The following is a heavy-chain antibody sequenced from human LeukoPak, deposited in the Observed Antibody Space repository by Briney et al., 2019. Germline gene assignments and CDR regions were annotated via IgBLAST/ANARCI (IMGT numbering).Heavy chain of an antibody. CDR1: GDSVSRSDSY. J-gene: IGHJ1*01. CDR3: ARRRYYDGSGYLE. V-gene: IGHV4-39*01. Sequence: PSETLSLTCSVSGDSVSRSDSYWDWIRQPPGKGLDWIGTIYYSGRTYYSPSLKSPVTMSVDPSNNQFSLTLRPVTAADTAVYYCARRRYYDGSGYLEWGQGTLLSVSS. D-gene: IGHD3-22*01. CDR2: IYYSGRT.